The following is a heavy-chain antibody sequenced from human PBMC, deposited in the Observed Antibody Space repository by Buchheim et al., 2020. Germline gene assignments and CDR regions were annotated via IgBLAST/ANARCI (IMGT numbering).Heavy chain of an antibody. CDR2: IYHSGST. V-gene: IGHV4-30-2*01. CDR1: GGSISSGGYS. D-gene: IGHD4-17*01. CDR3: ARATNYGDLDY. Sequence: QQQLQESGPGLVKPSETLSLTCTVSGGSISSGGYSWSWIRQPPGKGLEWIGYIYHSGSTYYNPSLKSRVTISVDRSKNQFSLKLSSVTAADTAVYYCARATNYGDLDYWGQGTL. J-gene: IGHJ4*02.